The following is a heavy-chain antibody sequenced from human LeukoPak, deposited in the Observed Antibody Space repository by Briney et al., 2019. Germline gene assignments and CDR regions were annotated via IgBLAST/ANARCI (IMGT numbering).Heavy chain of an antibody. D-gene: IGHD3-22*01. CDR1: GGSFSGYY. J-gene: IGHJ4*02. V-gene: IGHV4-34*01. Sequence: SETLSLTCAVYGGSFSGYYWSLIRQPPGKGLEWIGEINHSGSTNYNPSLKSRVTISVDTSKNQFSLKLSSVTAADTAVYYCAREATYYYDSSGYYSFDYWGQGTLVTVYS. CDR3: AREATYYYDSSGYYSFDY. CDR2: INHSGST.